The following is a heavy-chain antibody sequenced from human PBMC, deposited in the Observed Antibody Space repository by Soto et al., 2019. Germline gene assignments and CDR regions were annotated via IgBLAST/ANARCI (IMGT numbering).Heavy chain of an antibody. V-gene: IGHV1-69*13. CDR2: IIPIFGTA. Sequence: ASVKVSCKASGVTFSSYAISWVRQAPGQGLEWMGGIIPIFGTAHYAQKFQGRVTITADESTSTAYMELSSLRSEDTAVYYCAIGYSYGYVSRYWGQGTLVTVSS. CDR1: GVTFSSYA. CDR3: AIGYSYGYVSRY. J-gene: IGHJ4*02. D-gene: IGHD5-18*01.